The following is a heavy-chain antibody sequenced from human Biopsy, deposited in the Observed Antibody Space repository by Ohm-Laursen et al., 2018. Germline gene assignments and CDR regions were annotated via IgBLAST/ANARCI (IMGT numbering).Heavy chain of an antibody. Sequence: GTLSLTCTLSGASVRSHFLTWIRQPSGKGLEWIERIYTSGSTNYNPSLKSRATMSVDTSKNQFSLKLTSLTAADTAVYFCAAVDYSAYTTVDHWGQGTLITVSS. D-gene: IGHD5-12*01. CDR1: GASVRSHF. CDR3: AAVDYSAYTTVDH. CDR2: IYTSGST. V-gene: IGHV4-4*07. J-gene: IGHJ4*02.